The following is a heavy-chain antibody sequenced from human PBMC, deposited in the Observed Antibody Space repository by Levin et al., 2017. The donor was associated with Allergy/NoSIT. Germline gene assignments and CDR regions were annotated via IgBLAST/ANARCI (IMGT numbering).Heavy chain of an antibody. CDR1: GFTFSTSW. D-gene: IGHD3-10*01. V-gene: IGHV3-74*01. J-gene: IGHJ4*02. CDR3: ARGSLGGWFGEW. CDR2: INSDGSST. Sequence: LSLTCAASGFTFSTSWMHWVRQAPGKGLVWASRINSDGSSTNYADSVKGRFTISRDNAKNTLYLQMNSLRADDTAVYYCARGSLGGWFGEWWGQGTLVTVSS.